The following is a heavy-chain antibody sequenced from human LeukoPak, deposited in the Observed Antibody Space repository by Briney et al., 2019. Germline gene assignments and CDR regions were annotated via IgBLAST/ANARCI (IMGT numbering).Heavy chain of an antibody. CDR2: ISSNSSTI. D-gene: IGHD3-22*01. J-gene: IGHJ4*02. CDR1: GFIFSSYD. V-gene: IGHV3-48*04. CDR3: ARDSGHYDYTGYYFYYFDY. Sequence: AGGSLRLSCAASGFIFSSYDMNWVRQAPGKGLEWVSYISSNSSTIHYVDSVKGRFTISRDNAKNSLYLRMNSLRAEDTAVYYCARDSGHYDYTGYYFYYFDYWGQGTLVTVSS.